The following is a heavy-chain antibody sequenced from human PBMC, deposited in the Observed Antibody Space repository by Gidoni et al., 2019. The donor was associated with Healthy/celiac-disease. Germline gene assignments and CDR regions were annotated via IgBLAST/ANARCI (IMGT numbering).Heavy chain of an antibody. D-gene: IGHD3-10*01. CDR2: IYHSGST. CDR3: ARDKGYYGSGSYVTYYYGMDV. J-gene: IGHJ6*02. V-gene: IGHV4-38-2*02. Sequence: QVQLQESGPGLVKPSETLSLTCAVSGYSISSGYYWGWIRQPPGKGLEWIGSIYHSGSTYYNPSLKSRVTISVDTSKNQFSLKLSSVTAADTAVYYCARDKGYYGSGSYVTYYYGMDVWGQGTTVTVSS. CDR1: GYSISSGYY.